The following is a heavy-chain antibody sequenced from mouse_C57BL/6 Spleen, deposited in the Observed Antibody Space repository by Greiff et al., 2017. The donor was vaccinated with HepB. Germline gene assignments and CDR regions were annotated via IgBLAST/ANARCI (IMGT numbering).Heavy chain of an antibody. J-gene: IGHJ4*01. Sequence: VQLQESGPGMVKPSQSLSLTCTVTGYSITSGYDWHWIRHFPGNKLEWMGYISYSGSTNYNPSLKSRISITHDTSKNHFFLKLNSVTTEDTATYYCARGDGGYAMDYWGQGTSVTVSS. CDR1: GYSITSGYD. V-gene: IGHV3-1*01. CDR3: ARGDGGYAMDY. CDR2: ISYSGST. D-gene: IGHD2-3*01.